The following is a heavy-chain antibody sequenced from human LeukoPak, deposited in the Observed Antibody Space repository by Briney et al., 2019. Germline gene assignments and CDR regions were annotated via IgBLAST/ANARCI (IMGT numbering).Heavy chain of an antibody. D-gene: IGHD6-19*01. CDR3: ARGGIQVSGIDEFDY. J-gene: IGHJ4*02. CDR1: GFTFIDYD. CDR2: IGIRGDT. V-gene: IGHV3-13*01. Sequence: GSLRLSCAASGFTFIDYDMHWVRQVIGKGLEWVSAIGIRGDTHYSGSVKGRFTISRENAESSLYLQMNSLRAEDSAVYYCARGGIQVSGIDEFDYWGQGTLVTVSS.